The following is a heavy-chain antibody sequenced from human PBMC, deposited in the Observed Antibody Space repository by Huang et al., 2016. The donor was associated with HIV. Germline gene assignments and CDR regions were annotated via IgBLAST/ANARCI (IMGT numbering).Heavy chain of an antibody. V-gene: IGHV4-34*01. CDR2: INHSKST. CDR1: GGSFSGYY. CDR3: ARGQGGYYYYYMDV. J-gene: IGHJ6*03. Sequence: QVQLQQWGAGLLRPSETLSLTCAVYGGSFSGYYGPWIRQPPGKGLEWIGEINHSKSTNSNPSLKRRVTISVDTSRNQFSLTLTSVTAADTAVYYCARGQGGYYYYYMDVWGKGTTVTVSS.